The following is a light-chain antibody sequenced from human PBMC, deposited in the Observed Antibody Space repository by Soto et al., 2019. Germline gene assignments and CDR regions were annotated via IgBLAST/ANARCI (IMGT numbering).Light chain of an antibody. V-gene: IGKV3-20*01. CDR3: QQYGSSRWP. CDR2: GAS. Sequence: EDAFTQSTGTLALSPGERATLSCRASQSVSSSYLAWYQQKPGQAPRLLIYGASSRATGFPDRFSGSGSGTDFTLTISRLEPEDFAVYYCQQYGSSRWPFGQGTKVDIK. CDR1: QSVSSSY. J-gene: IGKJ1*01.